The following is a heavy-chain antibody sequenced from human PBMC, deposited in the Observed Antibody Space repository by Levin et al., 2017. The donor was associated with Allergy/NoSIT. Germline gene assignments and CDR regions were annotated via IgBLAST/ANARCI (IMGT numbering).Heavy chain of an antibody. V-gene: IGHV4-4*07. J-gene: IGHJ4*02. CDR2: IYTSGST. Sequence: GSLRLSCTVSGGSISSYYWSWIRQPAGKGLEWIGRIYTSGSTNYNPSLKSRVTMSVDTSKNQFSLKLSSVTAADTAVYYCARLHHSSSFDYWGQGTLVTVSS. CDR3: ARLHHSSSFDY. D-gene: IGHD6-13*01. CDR1: GGSISSYY.